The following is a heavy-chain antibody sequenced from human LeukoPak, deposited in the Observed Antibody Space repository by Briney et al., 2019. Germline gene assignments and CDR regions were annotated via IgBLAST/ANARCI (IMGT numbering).Heavy chain of an antibody. J-gene: IGHJ4*02. Sequence: GGSLRLSCAASGFTFSSYAMHWVRQAPGKGLEYVSAISSNGGSTYYANSVKGRFTISRDNSKNTLYLQMGSLRAEDMAVYYCARDSGGSGTGPRWGQGTLVTVSS. D-gene: IGHD3-10*01. CDR2: ISSNGGST. CDR3: ARDSGGSGTGPR. V-gene: IGHV3-64*01. CDR1: GFTFSSYA.